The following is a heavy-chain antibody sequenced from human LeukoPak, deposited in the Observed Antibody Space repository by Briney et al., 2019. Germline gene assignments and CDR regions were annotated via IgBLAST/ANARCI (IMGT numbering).Heavy chain of an antibody. CDR2: IYYSGST. CDR1: GGSISSYY. J-gene: IGHJ4*02. D-gene: IGHD2-2*01. V-gene: IGHV4-59*01. CDR3: ARGYCSSTSCYLDY. Sequence: PSETLSLTXTVSGGSISSYYWSWIRQTPGKGLEWIGYIYYSGSTNYNPSLKSRVTISVDTSKNQFSLKLSSVTAADTAVYCCARGYCSSTSCYLDYWGRGTLVTVSS.